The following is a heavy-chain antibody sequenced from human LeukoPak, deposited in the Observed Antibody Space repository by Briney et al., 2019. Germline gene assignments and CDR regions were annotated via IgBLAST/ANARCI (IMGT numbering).Heavy chain of an antibody. V-gene: IGHV1-18*01. CDR3: ARGGYYGSGSFPDY. Sequence: PSGKVSCKASGYSFASLGINWVRQAPGQGLDWMGWISAYNGDTNYAQNIQGRVTMTTDTSTSTAYMDLRSLTSDDTAVYDCARGGYYGSGSFPDYWGQGTLVTVSS. D-gene: IGHD3-10*01. CDR2: ISAYNGDT. J-gene: IGHJ4*02. CDR1: GYSFASLG.